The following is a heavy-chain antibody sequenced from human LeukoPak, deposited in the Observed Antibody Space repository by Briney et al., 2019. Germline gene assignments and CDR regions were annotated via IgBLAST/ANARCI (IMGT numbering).Heavy chain of an antibody. CDR1: GFIFNNYW. CDR2: IKQDGSEK. CDR3: ARVNPLLAPGAFDI. Sequence: PGGSLRLSCAASGFIFNNYWMTWVRQAPGKGLAWVANIKQDGSEKYYVDSVKGRFTISRDNVKNLPSLQMSSLRGEDTAVYFCARVNPLLAPGAFDIWGQGTMVAVSS. D-gene: IGHD2-15*01. V-gene: IGHV3-7*01. J-gene: IGHJ3*02.